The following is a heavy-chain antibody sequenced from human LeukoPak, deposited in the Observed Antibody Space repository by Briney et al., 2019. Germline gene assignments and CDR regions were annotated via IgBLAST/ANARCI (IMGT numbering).Heavy chain of an antibody. V-gene: IGHV3-30*18. CDR1: GFTFSSYG. D-gene: IGHD2-15*01. CDR3: ANHPHCSGGSCYSY. J-gene: IGHJ4*02. Sequence: GGSLRLSCAASGFTFSSYGMHWVRQAPGTGLAWVAVISYDGSNKYYADSVKGRCTIFRDNSKNTLYLQMNSLRAEDTAVYYCANHPHCSGGSCYSYWGQGTLVTVSS. CDR2: ISYDGSNK.